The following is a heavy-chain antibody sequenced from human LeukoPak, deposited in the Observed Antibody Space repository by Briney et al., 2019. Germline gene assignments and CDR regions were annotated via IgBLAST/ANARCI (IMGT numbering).Heavy chain of an antibody. CDR3: ARDLVGATTSDY. V-gene: IGHV3-7*01. Sequence: GGSLRLSCAASGFTFSSYWMSWVRQAPGKGLEWVANIRQDGSEKYYVDSVKGRFTISRDNAKNSLYLQMNSLRAEDAAVYYCARDLVGATTSDYWGQGTLVTVSS. J-gene: IGHJ4*02. D-gene: IGHD1-26*01. CDR1: GFTFSSYW. CDR2: IRQDGSEK.